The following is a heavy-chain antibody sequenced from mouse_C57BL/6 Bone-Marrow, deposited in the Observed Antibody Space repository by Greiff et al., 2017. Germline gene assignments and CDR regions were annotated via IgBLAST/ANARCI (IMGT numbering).Heavy chain of an antibody. V-gene: IGHV5-17*01. CDR1: GFTFSDYG. CDR3: ANNYAMDY. CDR2: ISSGSSTI. J-gene: IGHJ4*01. Sequence: EVKLVESGGGLVKPGGSLKLSCAASGFTFSDYGMHWVRQAPEKGLEWVAYISSGSSTIYYADTVKGRFTISRDNAKNTLFLQMTSLRSEDTAIYYCANNYAMDYWGQGTSVTVSS.